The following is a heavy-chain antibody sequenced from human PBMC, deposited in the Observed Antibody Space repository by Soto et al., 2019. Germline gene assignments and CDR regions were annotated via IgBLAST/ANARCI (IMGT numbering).Heavy chain of an antibody. V-gene: IGHV3-30-3*01. J-gene: IGHJ4*02. Sequence: QVQLVESGGGVVQPGRSLRLSCAASGFTFSSYAMHWVRQAPGKGLEWVAVISYDGSNKYYADSVKGRFTISRDNSKNTLYLQINSLRAEDTAVYYCASFSNVVITTYFDYWGQGTLVTVSS. CDR2: ISYDGSNK. CDR1: GFTFSSYA. D-gene: IGHD3-22*01. CDR3: ASFSNVVITTYFDY.